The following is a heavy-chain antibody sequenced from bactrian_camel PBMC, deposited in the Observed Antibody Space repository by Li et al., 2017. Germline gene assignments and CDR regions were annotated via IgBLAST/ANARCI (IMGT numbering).Heavy chain of an antibody. Sequence: HVQLVESGGGLVQPGGSLNLSCTASGVTYGRYCMGWFRQVPGGRREVVAAIYTGSGRTFYAAAVEGRFTISQDNTKNTLYLQMDSLRPEDTAMYYCAASLGKTYCHAAFFLTRARPNFGYMGQGTQVTVS. CDR2: IYTGSGRT. J-gene: IGHJ4*01. CDR1: GVTYGRYC. V-gene: IGHV3S1*01. D-gene: IGHD5*01.